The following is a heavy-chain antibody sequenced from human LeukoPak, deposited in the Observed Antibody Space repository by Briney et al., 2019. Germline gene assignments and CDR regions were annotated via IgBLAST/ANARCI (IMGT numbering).Heavy chain of an antibody. CDR1: GFTFDDYG. D-gene: IGHD2-21*02. CDR3: AKAEVVTAIDIDY. J-gene: IGHJ4*02. Sequence: PGGSLRLSCAASGFTFDDYGMSWVRQAPGKGLEWVSAISGSGGSTYYADSVEGRFTISRDNSKNTLYLQMNSLRAEDTAVYYCAKAEVVTAIDIDYWGQGTLVTVSS. V-gene: IGHV3-23*01. CDR2: ISGSGGST.